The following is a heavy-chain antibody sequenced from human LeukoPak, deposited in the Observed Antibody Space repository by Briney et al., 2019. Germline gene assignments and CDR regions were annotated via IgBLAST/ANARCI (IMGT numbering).Heavy chain of an antibody. CDR2: ISYDGSNK. CDR1: GFTFSSYG. J-gene: IGHJ4*02. V-gene: IGHV3-30*18. CDR3: AKDLTTYYYASSGPLDY. Sequence: GGSLRLSCAASGFTFSSYGMHWVRQAPGKGLEWVAVISYDGSNKYYADSVKGRFTISRDNSKNTLYLQMNSLRAEDTAVYYCAKDLTTYYYASSGPLDYWGQGTLVTVSS. D-gene: IGHD3-22*01.